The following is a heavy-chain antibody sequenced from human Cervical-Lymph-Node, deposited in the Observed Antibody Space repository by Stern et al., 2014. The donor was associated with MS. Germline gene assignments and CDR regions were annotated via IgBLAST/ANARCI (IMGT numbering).Heavy chain of an antibody. D-gene: IGHD3-10*02. CDR2: LYWDDDK. Sequence: QVTLKESGPTLVKPTQTLTLTCTFSGFSLSTSGVGVGWIRQPPGKALEWLALLYWDDDKRYSPSLKSRLTITKDTSKNQVVLTMTNMDPVDTATYYCAHSKINFYYVGCFDYWGQGTLVTVSS. CDR1: GFSLSTSGVG. V-gene: IGHV2-5*02. J-gene: IGHJ4*02. CDR3: AHSKINFYYVGCFDY.